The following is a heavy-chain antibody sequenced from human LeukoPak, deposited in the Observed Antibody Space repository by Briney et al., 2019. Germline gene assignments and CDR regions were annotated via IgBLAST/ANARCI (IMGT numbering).Heavy chain of an antibody. CDR3: ATLRGLLLPDY. D-gene: IGHD3-3*01. Sequence: GGSLRLSCAASGFTFSSYAMSWVRQAPGKGLEWFSAISGSGGSTYYADSVKARFTISRDNSKNTLYLQMNSLRAEDTAVYYCATLRGLLLPDYWGQGTLVTVSS. J-gene: IGHJ4*02. V-gene: IGHV3-23*01. CDR1: GFTFSSYA. CDR2: ISGSGGST.